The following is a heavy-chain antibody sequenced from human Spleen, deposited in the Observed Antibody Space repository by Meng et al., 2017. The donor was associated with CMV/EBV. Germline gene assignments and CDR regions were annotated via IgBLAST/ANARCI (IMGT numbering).Heavy chain of an antibody. V-gene: IGHV3-30*18. CDR2: ISYDGSNK. J-gene: IGHJ4*02. Sequence: LSWPASGFTFSRYSMHWVRQAPGKELEWVAVISYDGSNKYYADSVKGRFTISRDNSKNTLYLQMNSLRAEDTAVYYCAKDPSDWGTNYWGQGTLVTVSS. CDR3: AKDPSDWGTNY. D-gene: IGHD3-16*01. CDR1: GFTFSRYS.